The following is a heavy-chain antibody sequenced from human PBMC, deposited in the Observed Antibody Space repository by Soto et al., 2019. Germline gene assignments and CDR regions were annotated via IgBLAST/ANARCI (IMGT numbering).Heavy chain of an antibody. CDR2: ISYDGSNK. D-gene: IGHD6-19*01. J-gene: IGHJ3*02. CDR3: ARDLFHWLANPHDAFDI. CDR1: GFTFSSYA. V-gene: IGHV3-30-3*01. Sequence: QVQLVESGGGVVQPGRSLRLSCAASGFTFSSYAMHWVRQAPGKGLEWVAVISYDGSNKYYADSVKGRFTISRDNSKNTLYLQMNSLRAEDTAVYYCARDLFHWLANPHDAFDIWGQGTMVTVSS.